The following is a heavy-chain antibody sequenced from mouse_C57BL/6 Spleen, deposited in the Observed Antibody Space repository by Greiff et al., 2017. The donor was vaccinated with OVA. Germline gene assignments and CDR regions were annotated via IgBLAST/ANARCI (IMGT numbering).Heavy chain of an antibody. CDR2: ISSGSSTF. CDR3: AREKLSYFDY. V-gene: IGHV5-17*01. CDR1: GFTFSDYG. J-gene: IGHJ2*01. D-gene: IGHD1-3*01. Sequence: EVKVVESGGGLVKPGGSLKLSCAASGFTFSDYGMHWVRQAPEKGLEWVAYISSGSSTFYYADTVKGRFNIDRDNDKHTLVLQMTSLRSEDTAMYYCAREKLSYFDYWGQGTTLTVSS.